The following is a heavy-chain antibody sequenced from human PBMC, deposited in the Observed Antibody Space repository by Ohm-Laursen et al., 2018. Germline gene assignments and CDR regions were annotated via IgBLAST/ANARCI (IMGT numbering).Heavy chain of an antibody. CDR1: GFTFSSYA. J-gene: IGHJ4*02. CDR3: AKGHSIGWADDY. D-gene: IGHD6-19*01. V-gene: IGHV3-48*03. Sequence: SLRLSCTASGFTFSSYAMNWVRQAPGKGLEWVSYISSSGSTIYYADSVKGRFTISRDNAKNSLYLQMNSLRAEDTALYYCAKGHSIGWADDYWGQGTLVIVSS. CDR2: ISSSGSTI.